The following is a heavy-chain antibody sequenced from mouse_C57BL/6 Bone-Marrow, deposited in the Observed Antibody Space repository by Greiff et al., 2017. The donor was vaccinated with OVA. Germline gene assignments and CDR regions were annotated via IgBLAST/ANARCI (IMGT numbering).Heavy chain of an antibody. V-gene: IGHV14-4*01. Sequence: EVQLQQSGAELVRPGASVKLSCTASGFNIKDDYMHWVKQRPEQGLEWIGWIDPENGDTEYASKFQGKATITADTSSNTAYLQLSSLTSEDTAVYYCTGGELRWFAYWGQGTLVTVSA. CDR2: IDPENGDT. CDR3: TGGELRWFAY. D-gene: IGHD2-4*01. J-gene: IGHJ3*01. CDR1: GFNIKDDY.